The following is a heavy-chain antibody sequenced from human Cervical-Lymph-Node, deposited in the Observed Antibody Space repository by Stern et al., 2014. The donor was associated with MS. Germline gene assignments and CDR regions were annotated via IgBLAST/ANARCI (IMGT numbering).Heavy chain of an antibody. J-gene: IGHJ4*02. CDR1: GFTFSNYG. D-gene: IGHD1-7*01. CDR2: IWYDGNKK. Sequence: QVQLVQSGGGVVQPGRSLRLSCAASGFTFSNYGMHWVRQAPGKGLEWLAVIWYDGNKKYYADSVKGRFTISRDNSKNTLFLQMSSLTAEDTALYYCARRNWNYEGMGYWGQGTLVTVSS. V-gene: IGHV3-33*01. CDR3: ARRNWNYEGMGY.